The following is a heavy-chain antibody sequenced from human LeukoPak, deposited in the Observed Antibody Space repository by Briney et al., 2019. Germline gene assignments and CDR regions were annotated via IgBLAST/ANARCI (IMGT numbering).Heavy chain of an antibody. J-gene: IGHJ4*02. CDR1: GYTFTSYA. Sequence: ASVKVSCKASGYTFTSYAMHWVRQAPGQRLEWMGWINAGNGNTNYAQKLQGRVTMTTDTSTSTAYMELRSLRSDDTAVYYCARDMDLPVPLDYWGQGTLVTVSS. CDR3: ARDMDLPVPLDY. CDR2: INAGNGNT. V-gene: IGHV1-3*01. D-gene: IGHD1-14*01.